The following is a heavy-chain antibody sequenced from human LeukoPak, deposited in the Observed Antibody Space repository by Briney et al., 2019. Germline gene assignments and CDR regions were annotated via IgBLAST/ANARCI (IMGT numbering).Heavy chain of an antibody. CDR1: GYSISSGYY. Sequence: SETLSLTCTVSGYSISSGYYWGWIRQSPGKGLEWIGSIYHGGSTYYNPSLRSRVIVSVDTSKNQFSLKLSSVTAADTAVYYCARQIYFRWLRRIYYMDVWGKGTTVTISS. CDR3: ARQIYFRWLRRIYYMDV. J-gene: IGHJ6*03. CDR2: IYHGGST. V-gene: IGHV4-38-2*02. D-gene: IGHD5-12*01.